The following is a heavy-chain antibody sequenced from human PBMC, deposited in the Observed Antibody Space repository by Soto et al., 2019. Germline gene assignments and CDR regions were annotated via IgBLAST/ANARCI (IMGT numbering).Heavy chain of an antibody. CDR3: ARCSGGSCYSGYGMDV. Sequence: GGSLRLSCAASGFTFSSYAMSWVRQAPGKGLEWVSAISGSGGSTYYADSVKGRFTISRDNSKNTLYLQMYSLRAEDTAVYYCARCSGGSCYSGYGMDVWGQGTTVTVSS. J-gene: IGHJ6*02. CDR1: GFTFSSYA. CDR2: ISGSGGST. D-gene: IGHD2-15*01. V-gene: IGHV3-23*01.